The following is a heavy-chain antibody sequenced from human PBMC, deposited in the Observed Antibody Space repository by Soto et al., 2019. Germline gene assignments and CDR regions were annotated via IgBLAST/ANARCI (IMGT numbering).Heavy chain of an antibody. CDR3: ATYISGGGGRGY. D-gene: IGHD3-22*01. V-gene: IGHV4-59*08. J-gene: IGHJ4*02. Sequence: QVQLQESGPGLVKPSETLSLTCTVSGGSVTNHHLSWIRQPPGKGLEWMGYINYSGSTNYNPSLWSRVTRSVDTSNSQFSLKLSSVTAADTAVYYCATYISGGGGRGYWGQGTLVTVSS. CDR2: INYSGST. CDR1: GGSVTNHH.